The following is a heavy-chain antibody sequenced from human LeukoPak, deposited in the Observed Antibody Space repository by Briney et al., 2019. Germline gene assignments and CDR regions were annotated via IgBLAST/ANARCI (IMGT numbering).Heavy chain of an antibody. CDR2: IIPIFGTA. CDR1: GGTFSSYA. J-gene: IGHJ3*02. V-gene: IGHV1-69*13. CDR3: ARDLAAAGRGTDAFDI. Sequence: ASVKVSCKASGGTFSSYAISWVRQAPGQGLEWMGGIIPIFGTANYAQKFQGRVTITADESTSTAYMELSSLRSEDTAVYYCARDLAAAGRGTDAFDIWGQGTMVTVSS. D-gene: IGHD6-13*01.